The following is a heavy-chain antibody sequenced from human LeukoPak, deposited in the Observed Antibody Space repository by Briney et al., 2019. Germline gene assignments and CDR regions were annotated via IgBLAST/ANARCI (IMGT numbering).Heavy chain of an antibody. CDR3: ARAYSSGWYILSGGNWFDP. J-gene: IGHJ5*02. CDR2: IYYSGST. CDR1: GGSISSHY. V-gene: IGHV4-59*11. Sequence: SETLSLTCTVSGGSISSHYWSWIRQPPGKGLEWIGYIYYSGSTNYNPSLKSRVTISVDTSKNQFSLKLSSVTAADTAVYYCARAYSSGWYILSGGNWFDPWGQGTLVTVSS. D-gene: IGHD6-19*01.